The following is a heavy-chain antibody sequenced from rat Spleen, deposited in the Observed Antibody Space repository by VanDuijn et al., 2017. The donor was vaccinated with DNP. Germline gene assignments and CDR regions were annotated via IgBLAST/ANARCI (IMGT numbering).Heavy chain of an antibody. V-gene: IGHV5S10*01. J-gene: IGHJ3*01. D-gene: IGHD1-12*03. CDR3: ATSGYGYDGYPFAY. CDR2: IIYDGTKN. Sequence: EVQLVESGGGLVQPGNSLKLSCADSGFTFSDYAMAWVRQSPKEALEWVATIIYDGTKNYYRDSVKGRFTISRDNAKNTLFLQMDSLRSEDTATYYCATSGYGYDGYPFAYWGQGTLVTVSS. CDR1: GFTFSDYA.